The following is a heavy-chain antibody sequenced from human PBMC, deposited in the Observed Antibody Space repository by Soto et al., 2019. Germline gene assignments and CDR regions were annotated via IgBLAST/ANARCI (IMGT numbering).Heavy chain of an antibody. J-gene: IGHJ5*02. V-gene: IGHV1-18*01. CDR2: ISAYNGNT. Sequence: ASVKVSCKASGYTFTSYGISWVRQAPGQGLEWMGWISAYNGNTNYAQKLQGRVTMTTDTSTSTAYMELRSLRSDDTAVYYCARDYYDILTGYDWFDPWGQGTLVTVSS. CDR3: ARDYYDILTGYDWFDP. CDR1: GYTFTSYG. D-gene: IGHD3-9*01.